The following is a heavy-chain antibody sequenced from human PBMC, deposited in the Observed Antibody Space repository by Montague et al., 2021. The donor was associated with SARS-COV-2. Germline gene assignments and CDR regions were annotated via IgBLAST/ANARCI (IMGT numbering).Heavy chain of an antibody. D-gene: IGHD2/OR15-2a*01. V-gene: IGHV4-61*02. CDR1: GDSITSDVSY. Sequence: TLSLTCTVSGDSITSDVSYWSWIRQPAGKGLEWIGRIYTTGSTNYNPSLKSRLTISLDTSKIQFSLKLSSVTAADTAVYYCAGDDFRWDFDCWGQGTLVTVSS. CDR3: AGDDFRWDFDC. CDR2: IYTTGST. J-gene: IGHJ4*02.